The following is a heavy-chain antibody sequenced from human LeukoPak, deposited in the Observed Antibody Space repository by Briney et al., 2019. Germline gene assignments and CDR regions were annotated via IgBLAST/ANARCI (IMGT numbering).Heavy chain of an antibody. CDR3: AKESGKFDY. CDR1: GLPIADFA. J-gene: IGHJ4*02. Sequence: GGSLRLSCVASGLPIADFAMLGVRHAPGEGLEGVTLISGDGVSTFYAESVKGRFSISRDNSKNSLYLEMNSLRTEDAAMYYCAKESGKFDYWGQGTLVAVSS. CDR2: ISGDGVST. V-gene: IGHV3-43*02.